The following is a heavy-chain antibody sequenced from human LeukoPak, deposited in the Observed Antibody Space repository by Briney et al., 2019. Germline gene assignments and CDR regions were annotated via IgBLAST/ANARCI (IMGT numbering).Heavy chain of an antibody. CDR2: IKPDGSDK. CDR1: GFTFSSYW. D-gene: IGHD6-13*01. CDR3: ARVSSSWPHYYFDY. J-gene: IGHJ4*02. V-gene: IGHV3-7*01. Sequence: GGSLRLSCAASGFTFSSYWMSWVRQAPGKGLEWVANIKPDGSDKYYVDSVKGPFTISRDNAKNSLSQQMSSLRAEDTAVYYCARVSSSWPHYYFDYWGQGTLVTVSS.